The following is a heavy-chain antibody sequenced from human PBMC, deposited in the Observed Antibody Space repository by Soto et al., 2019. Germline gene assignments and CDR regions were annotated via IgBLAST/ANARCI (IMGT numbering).Heavy chain of an antibody. CDR2: IIPIFGTA. Sequence: SVKVSCKASGGTFSSYAISWVRQAPGQGLEWMGGIIPIFGTANYAQKLQGRVTMTTDTSTSTAYMELRSLRSDDTAVYYCAREVVVTAEPHFDYWGQGTLVTVS. V-gene: IGHV1-69*05. CDR1: GGTFSSYA. CDR3: AREVVVTAEPHFDY. J-gene: IGHJ4*02. D-gene: IGHD2-21*02.